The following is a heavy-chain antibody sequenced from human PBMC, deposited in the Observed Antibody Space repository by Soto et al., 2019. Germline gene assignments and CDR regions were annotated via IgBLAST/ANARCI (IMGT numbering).Heavy chain of an antibody. Sequence: GGSLRLSCAASGFTFSSYSMNWVRQAPGKGLEWVSSISSSSSYIYYADSVKGRFTISRDNSKNTLDLQMNSLRGEDTAVYYCAKGKSSNYVSHAFDVWGQGTMVTVS. CDR2: ISSSSSYI. D-gene: IGHD3-16*01. J-gene: IGHJ3*01. V-gene: IGHV3-21*04. CDR1: GFTFSSYS. CDR3: AKGKSSNYVSHAFDV.